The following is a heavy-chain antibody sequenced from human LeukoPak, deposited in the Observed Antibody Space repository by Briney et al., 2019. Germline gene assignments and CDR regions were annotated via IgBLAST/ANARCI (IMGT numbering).Heavy chain of an antibody. V-gene: IGHV3-23*01. CDR3: AKRGVVIRVILVGFHKEAYYFDS. D-gene: IGHD3-22*01. CDR1: GFTFSSYA. J-gene: IGHJ4*02. CDR2: ISGSGGST. Sequence: PGDSLRLSCAASGFTFSSYAMSWFRQAPGKGLEWVAGISGSGGSTHYADSVKGRFTISRDNPRNTLYLQMNSLRPEDTAVYFCAKRGVVIRVILVGFHKEAYYFDSWGQGALVTVSS.